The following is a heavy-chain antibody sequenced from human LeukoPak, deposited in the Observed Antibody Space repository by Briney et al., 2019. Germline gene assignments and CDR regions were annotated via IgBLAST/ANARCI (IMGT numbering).Heavy chain of an antibody. Sequence: GGSLKLSCAASGFTLSDSAMHWVRQTSGKGLEWVVRIRSKSNNYATEYAASVRGRFTISRDDSKNKVYLQLNSLKTDDTAIYYCARHRDPDYGDTKIFDFWGLGTLVTVSS. D-gene: IGHD4-17*01. V-gene: IGHV3-73*01. CDR2: IRSKSNNYAT. CDR3: ARHRDPDYGDTKIFDF. CDR1: GFTLSDSA. J-gene: IGHJ4*02.